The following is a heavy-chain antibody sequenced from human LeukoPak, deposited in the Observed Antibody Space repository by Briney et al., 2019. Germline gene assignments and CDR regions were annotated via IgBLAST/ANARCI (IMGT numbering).Heavy chain of an antibody. J-gene: IGHJ6*02. CDR2: IYYSGST. V-gene: IGHV4-31*03. D-gene: IGHD4-17*01. CDR3: AKTVPPRGMDV. CDR1: DGSISSGGYY. Sequence: SQTLSLTCTVSDGSISSGGYYWSWIRQHPGKGLEWIGYIYYSGSTYYNPSLKSRVTISVDTSKNQFSLKLSSVTAADTAVYYCAKTVPPRGMDVWGQGTTVTVSS.